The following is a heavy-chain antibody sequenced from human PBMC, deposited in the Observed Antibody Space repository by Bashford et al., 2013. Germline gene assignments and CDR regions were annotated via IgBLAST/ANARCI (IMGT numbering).Heavy chain of an antibody. V-gene: IGHV3-30*18. CDR2: ISYDGSNK. CDR1: GFTFSSYG. J-gene: IGHJ4*02. CDR3: AKDLVYTDTAMDPGLFDY. Sequence: GGSLRLSCAASGFTFSSYGMHWVRQAPGKGLEWVAVISYDGSNKYYADSVKGRFTISRDNSKNTLYLQMNSLRAEDTAVYYCAKDLVYTDTAMDPGLFDYWGQGTLVTVSS. D-gene: IGHD5-18*01.